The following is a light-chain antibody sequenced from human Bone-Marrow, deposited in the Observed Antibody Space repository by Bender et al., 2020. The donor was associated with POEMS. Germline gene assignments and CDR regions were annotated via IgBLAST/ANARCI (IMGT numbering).Light chain of an antibody. V-gene: IGLV2-14*03. CDR2: DCF. Sequence: QSALTQPASVSGSPGQSITISCTGTSNDIGVFNYVSWFQHLPGKAPKLLIYDCFTRPSGVPSRISGSRSGFTASLTISGLQAEDEADYYCISDTNDVTYIFGSGTKVPVL. CDR3: ISDTNDVTYI. J-gene: IGLJ1*01. CDR1: SNDIGVFNY.